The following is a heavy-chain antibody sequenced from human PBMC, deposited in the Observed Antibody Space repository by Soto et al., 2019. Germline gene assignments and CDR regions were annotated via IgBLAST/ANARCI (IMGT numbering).Heavy chain of an antibody. V-gene: IGHV3-23*01. CDR2: IDGGGTT. Sequence: EVHLWESGGDLVQPGGSLRVSCVGSGYTFSSRAMSWVRQAPGKGLEWVSGIDGGGTTDYADSVKGRFTISRDNSQDTLYLQMNSLRAEDTAVYYCARLLGFSSGGSWYSHVADYWCQGTLVTVSS. D-gene: IGHD2-8*02. CDR3: ARLLGFSSGGSWYSHVADY. J-gene: IGHJ4*02. CDR1: GYTFSSRA.